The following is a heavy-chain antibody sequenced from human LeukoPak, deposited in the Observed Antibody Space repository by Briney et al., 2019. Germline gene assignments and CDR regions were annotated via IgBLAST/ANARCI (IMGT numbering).Heavy chain of an antibody. D-gene: IGHD2-15*01. CDR1: GFTFSTYS. Sequence: PGGSLRLSCAASGFTFSTYSMNWVRQAPGKGLEWVSSISSSSSYIYYADSVKGRFTISRDNAKNSLYLQMNSLRAEDTAVYYCAKVPCSGGSCYSTHYYCGMDVWGQGTTVTVSS. V-gene: IGHV3-21*04. J-gene: IGHJ6*02. CDR2: ISSSSSYI. CDR3: AKVPCSGGSCYSTHYYCGMDV.